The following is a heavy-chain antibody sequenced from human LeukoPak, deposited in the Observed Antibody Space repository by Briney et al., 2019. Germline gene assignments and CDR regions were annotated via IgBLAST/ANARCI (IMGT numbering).Heavy chain of an antibody. CDR2: IIPIFGTA. CDR3: ARRDNVAFDI. Sequence: GASVKVSCKASGGTFSSYAISWVRQAHGQGLEWMGGIIPIFGTANYAQKFQGRVTITADESTSTAYMELSSLRSEDTAVYYCARRDNVAFDIWGQGTMVTVSS. J-gene: IGHJ3*02. V-gene: IGHV1-69*13. CDR1: GGTFSSYA. D-gene: IGHD2-21*01.